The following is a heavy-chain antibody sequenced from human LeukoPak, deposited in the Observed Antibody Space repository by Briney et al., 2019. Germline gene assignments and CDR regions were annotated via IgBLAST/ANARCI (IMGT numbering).Heavy chain of an antibody. Sequence: PSETLSLTCTVSGGSISSSSYYWGWIRQPPGKGLEWIGSIYYSGSTYYNPSLKSRVTISVDTSKNQFSLKLSSVTAADTAVYYCARVGGGSGYQYFFDYWGQGTLVTVSS. J-gene: IGHJ4*02. CDR3: ARVGGGSGYQYFFDY. V-gene: IGHV4-39*01. CDR1: GGSISSSSYY. CDR2: IYYSGST. D-gene: IGHD3-22*01.